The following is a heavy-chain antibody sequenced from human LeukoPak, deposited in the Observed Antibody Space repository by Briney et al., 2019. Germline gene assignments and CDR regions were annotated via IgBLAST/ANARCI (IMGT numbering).Heavy chain of an antibody. CDR1: RLTFSSYG. CDR2: IWYDGSNK. V-gene: IGHV3-30*02. CDR3: AKLLGDSYGLDAFDI. Sequence: RGGLRLSCAASRLTFSSYGMHLVRQAPREGREWVALIWYDGSNKDYAHPVKARFTTSQDNSKTTLYLQMNSVSAEARPLYYCAKLLGDSYGLDAFDIWGQGTMVTVSS. J-gene: IGHJ3*02. D-gene: IGHD5-18*01.